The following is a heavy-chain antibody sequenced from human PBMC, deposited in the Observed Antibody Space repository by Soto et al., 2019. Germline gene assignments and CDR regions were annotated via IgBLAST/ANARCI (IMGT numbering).Heavy chain of an antibody. D-gene: IGHD2-8*01. CDR1: GGSISSYY. CDR3: AGGLYAHYYYGMDV. Sequence: SETLSLTCTVSGGSISSYYWSWIRQPPGKGLEWIGYIYYSGSTNYNPSLKSRVTISVDTSKNQFSLKLSSVTAADTAVYYCAGGLYAHYYYGMDVWGQGTTVTVSS. V-gene: IGHV4-59*01. J-gene: IGHJ6*02. CDR2: IYYSGST.